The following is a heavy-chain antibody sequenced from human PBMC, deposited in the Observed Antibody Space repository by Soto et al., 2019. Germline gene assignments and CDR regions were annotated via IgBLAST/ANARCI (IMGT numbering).Heavy chain of an antibody. Sequence: PSETLSLTCTVSGASITSGAYYWSWLRQFPGKGLEWIGHFNYDGTTYYTPSLESRVVISVDTSRNQLSLNLNSVTAADTAVYYCAEGLHYFDAWGQGTLVTVSS. J-gene: IGHJ5*02. CDR2: FNYDGTT. D-gene: IGHD4-4*01. CDR1: GASITSGAYY. CDR3: AEGLHYFDA. V-gene: IGHV4-31*02.